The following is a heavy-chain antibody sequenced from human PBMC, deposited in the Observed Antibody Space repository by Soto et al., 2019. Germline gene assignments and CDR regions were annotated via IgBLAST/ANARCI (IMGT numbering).Heavy chain of an antibody. D-gene: IGHD3-10*01. Sequence: DSGVSVRINKKSWVRQAPGKGLEWVSVIVIDGTTHYVVSVKGRFTISRDSARNTLYLQMNGLRVDDTAVYYCAKVGPYDSGSYMFRYDRFDPWRQGTQVTVSS. J-gene: IGHJ5*02. CDR3: AKVGPYDSGSYMFRYDRFDP. V-gene: IGHV3-53*01. CDR2: IVIDGTT. CDR1: GVSVRINK.